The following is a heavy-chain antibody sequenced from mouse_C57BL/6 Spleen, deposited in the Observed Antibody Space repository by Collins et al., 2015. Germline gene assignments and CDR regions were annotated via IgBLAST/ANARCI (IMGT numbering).Heavy chain of an antibody. CDR3: AREKAYYGSYAMDY. D-gene: IGHD1-1*01. J-gene: IGHJ4*01. Sequence: QVQLQQPGAELVKPGASVKLSCKASGYTFTSYWMHWVKQRPGQGLEWIGMIHPNSGSTNYNEKFKSKATLTVDKSSSTAYMQLSSLTSEDSAVYYCAREKAYYGSYAMDYWGQGTSVTVSS. V-gene: IGHV1-64*01. CDR2: IHPNSGST. CDR1: GYTFTSYW.